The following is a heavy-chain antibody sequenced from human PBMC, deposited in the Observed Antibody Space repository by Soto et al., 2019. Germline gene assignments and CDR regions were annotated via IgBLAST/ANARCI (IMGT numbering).Heavy chain of an antibody. CDR3: ARLVGWRYRYFDR. V-gene: IGHV4-59*01. CDR2: MYHNGSA. J-gene: IGHJ4*02. CDR1: GGPITSNS. Sequence: ASETLSLTCTVSGGPITSNSWSWIRQPPGRGLEWIGYMYHNGSAKYSPSLLSRVTMSIDTSKNQFSLRLTSLTAADTAVYFCARLVGWRYRYFDRWGQGTLVTVSS. D-gene: IGHD2-8*02.